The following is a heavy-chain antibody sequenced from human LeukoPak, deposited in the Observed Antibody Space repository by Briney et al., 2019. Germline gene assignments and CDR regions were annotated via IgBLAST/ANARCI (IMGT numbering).Heavy chain of an antibody. V-gene: IGHV4-4*07. Sequence: VKPSETLSLTCTVSGGSISSSYWSWIRQPAGKGLEWIGRIYTSGSTNYNPSLKSRVTMSVDTSKNQFSLKLSSVTAADTAVYYCARSIAARPYYYYGMDVWGQGTTVTVSS. CDR3: ARSIAARPYYYYGMDV. J-gene: IGHJ6*02. CDR1: GGSISSSY. D-gene: IGHD6-6*01. CDR2: IYTSGST.